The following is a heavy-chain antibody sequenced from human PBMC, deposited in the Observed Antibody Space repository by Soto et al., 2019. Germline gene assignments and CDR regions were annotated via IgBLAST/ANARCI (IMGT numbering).Heavy chain of an antibody. CDR3: TRATFDV. CDR1: GFSFSTYA. Sequence: LRLSCAVSGFSFSTYAMHWVRQAPGKGLEWLAIIWFDGVKESYAESVRGRFTISVDNSKNTVFLQMDTVGAEDSALYYCTRATFDVWGQGTTVTVSS. J-gene: IGHJ6*02. CDR2: IWFDGVKE. V-gene: IGHV3-33*01.